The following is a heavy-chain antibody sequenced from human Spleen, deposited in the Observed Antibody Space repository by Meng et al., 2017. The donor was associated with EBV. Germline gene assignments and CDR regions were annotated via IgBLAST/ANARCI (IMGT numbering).Heavy chain of an antibody. Sequence: QITLQESGLTQVKPPQTLTLTCTFSGFSLSTSGVGVGSIRQPPGKALEWLAFIYWDDGKHYSPSVKTRLTITKDTSKNQVVLTVTNMDPVDTATYYCEHSQWLRYFDYWGQGILVTVSS. D-gene: IGHD3-9*01. V-gene: IGHV2-5*02. CDR2: IYWDDGK. CDR3: EHSQWLRYFDY. J-gene: IGHJ4*02. CDR1: GFSLSTSGVG.